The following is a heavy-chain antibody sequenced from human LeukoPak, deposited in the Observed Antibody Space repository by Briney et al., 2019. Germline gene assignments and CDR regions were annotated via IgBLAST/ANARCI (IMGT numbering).Heavy chain of an antibody. J-gene: IGHJ4*02. D-gene: IGHD1-26*01. Sequence: SVKVSCKASGGTFSSYAISWVRQAPGQGLEWMGGIIPIFGTANYAQKFQGRVTITTDESTSTAYMELSSLRSEDTAVYYCASNSGSYHYYFDYWGQRTLVTVSS. V-gene: IGHV1-69*05. CDR2: IIPIFGTA. CDR3: ASNSGSYHYYFDY. CDR1: GGTFSSYA.